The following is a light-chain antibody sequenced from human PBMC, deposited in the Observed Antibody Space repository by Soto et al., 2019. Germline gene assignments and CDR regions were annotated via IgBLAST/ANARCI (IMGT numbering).Light chain of an antibody. J-gene: IGLJ1*01. CDR2: DNH. CDR1: RSNIGSNT. V-gene: IGLV1-44*01. Sequence: SVLTQPPSVSGTPGQRVTISCSGSRSNIGSNTVNWYQDLPGTAPKLLVYDNHHRPSGVPDRFSGSKSGTSASLAISGLQSEDEAEYYCAAWDDSLNAFYVFGTGTKVTVL. CDR3: AAWDDSLNAFYV.